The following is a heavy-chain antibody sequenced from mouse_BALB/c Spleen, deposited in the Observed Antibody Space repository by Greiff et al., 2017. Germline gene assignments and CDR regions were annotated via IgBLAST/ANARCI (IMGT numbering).Heavy chain of an antibody. V-gene: IGHV3-2*02. Sequence: EVQLQESGPGLVKPSQSLSLTCTVTGYSITSDYAWNWIRQFPGNKLEWMGYISYSGSTSYNPSLKSRISITRDTSKNQFFLQLNSVTTEDTATYYCARGGNYWLAYWGQGTLVTVSA. J-gene: IGHJ3*01. D-gene: IGHD2-1*01. CDR2: ISYSGST. CDR1: GYSITSDYA. CDR3: ARGGNYWLAY.